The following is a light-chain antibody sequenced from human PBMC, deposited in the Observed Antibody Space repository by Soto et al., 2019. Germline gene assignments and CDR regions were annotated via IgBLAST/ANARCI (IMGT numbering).Light chain of an antibody. CDR3: SSYTSSSLYV. J-gene: IGLJ1*01. V-gene: IGLV2-14*03. CDR2: DVS. CDR1: NSDVGGYDY. Sequence: QSVLAQPASVTGSPEQSITISCTGTNSDVGGYDYVSWYQHHPGKAPKLMIYDVSNRPSGVSNRFSGSKSGNTASLTISGLQAEDEADYYCSSYTSSSLYVFGTGTKVTVL.